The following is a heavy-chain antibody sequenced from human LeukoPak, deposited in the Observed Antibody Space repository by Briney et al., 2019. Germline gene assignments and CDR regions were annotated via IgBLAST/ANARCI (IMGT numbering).Heavy chain of an antibody. Sequence: GGSLRLSCAASGFSFSDYYMSWIRQAPGKGLEWVPYISGSGRTIYYADSVKGRFTISRDNAKNTLYLQMNSLRAEDTAVYYCAKDFGDYYYYYGMDVWGQGTTVTVSS. CDR3: AKDFGDYYYYYGMDV. V-gene: IGHV3-11*04. CDR1: GFSFSDYY. D-gene: IGHD3-10*01. J-gene: IGHJ6*02. CDR2: ISGSGRTI.